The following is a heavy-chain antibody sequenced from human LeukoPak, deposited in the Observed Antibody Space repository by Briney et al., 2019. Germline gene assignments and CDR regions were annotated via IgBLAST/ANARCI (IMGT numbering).Heavy chain of an antibody. V-gene: IGHV3-48*03. CDR3: ACGWYGILTGYYYDY. Sequence: GGSLSLSCAASGFTFSSYEMNWVRQAPGKGLEWVSYISSSGSTIYCAESVKGRFTISRDNAKNSLYLQMNSLRAEDTAVYYCACGWYGILTGYYYDYWGQGTLVTVSS. D-gene: IGHD3-9*01. J-gene: IGHJ4*02. CDR1: GFTFSSYE. CDR2: ISSSGSTI.